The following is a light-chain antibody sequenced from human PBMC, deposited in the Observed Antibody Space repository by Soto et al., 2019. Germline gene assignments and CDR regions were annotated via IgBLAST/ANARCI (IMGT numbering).Light chain of an antibody. Sequence: DIHMTQSPSSLSASVGDRVTITCRASQNIKKFLNWYQQRPGKAPSALIHATSTLQNGVSSRFSGSWSDTDFTLTITSLQPEDFATYFCQQSYSSPLTCGGGTKGEL. CDR2: ATS. J-gene: IGKJ4*01. V-gene: IGKV1-39*01. CDR1: QNIKKF. CDR3: QQSYSSPLT.